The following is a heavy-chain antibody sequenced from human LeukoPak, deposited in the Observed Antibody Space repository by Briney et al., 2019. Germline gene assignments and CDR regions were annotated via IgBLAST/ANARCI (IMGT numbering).Heavy chain of an antibody. CDR2: VYTSGST. CDR3: VRDRGDGYNSGYFEY. J-gene: IGHJ4*02. CDR1: GGSISDYY. Sequence: PSETLSLTCTVSGGSISDYYWSWIRQPAGKGLEWIGRVYTSGSTTYNPSLKSRVTISVDTSKNQFSLNLSSVTAADTAVYYCVRDRGDGYNSGYFEYWGQGTLVTVSS. V-gene: IGHV4-4*07. D-gene: IGHD5-24*01.